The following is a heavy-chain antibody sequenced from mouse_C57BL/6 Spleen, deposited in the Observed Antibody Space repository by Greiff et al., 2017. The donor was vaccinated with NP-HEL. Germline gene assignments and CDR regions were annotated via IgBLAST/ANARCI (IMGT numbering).Heavy chain of an antibody. V-gene: IGHV1-80*01. CDR1: GYAFSSYW. D-gene: IGHD3-3*01. CDR2: IYPGDGDT. Sequence: VMLVESGAELVKPGASVKISCKASGYAFSSYWMNWVKQRPGKGLEWIGQIYPGDGDTNYNGKFKGKATLTADKSSSTAYMQLSSLTSEDSAVYFCARRGTVNFDYWGQGTTLTVSS. J-gene: IGHJ2*01. CDR3: ARRGTVNFDY.